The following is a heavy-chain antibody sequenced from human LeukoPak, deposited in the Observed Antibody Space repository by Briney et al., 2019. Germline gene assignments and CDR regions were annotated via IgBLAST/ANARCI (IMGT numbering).Heavy chain of an antibody. D-gene: IGHD3-22*01. V-gene: IGHV3-48*01. CDR2: ISSSSSTI. CDR3: ARGAYYYED. J-gene: IGHJ4*02. CDR1: GFTFSSHS. Sequence: PGGSLRLSCAASGFTFSSHSMNWVRQAPGKGLEWVSYISSSSSTIYYADSVKGRVTSSRDNAKNSLYLQMNSLRAEDTAVYYCARGAYYYEDWGQGTLVTVSS.